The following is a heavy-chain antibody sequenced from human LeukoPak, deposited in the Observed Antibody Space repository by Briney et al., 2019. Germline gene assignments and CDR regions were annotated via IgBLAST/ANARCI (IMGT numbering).Heavy chain of an antibody. V-gene: IGHV3-30*18. J-gene: IGHJ4*02. Sequence: GGSLRLSCAASGFTFSSYGMHWVCQAPGKGLEWVAVISYDGSNKYYADSVKGRFTISRDNSKNTLYLQMNSLRAEDTAVYYCAKDDSPTTVVTPLSYWGQGTLVTVSS. D-gene: IGHD4-23*01. CDR3: AKDDSPTTVVTPLSY. CDR2: ISYDGSNK. CDR1: GFTFSSYG.